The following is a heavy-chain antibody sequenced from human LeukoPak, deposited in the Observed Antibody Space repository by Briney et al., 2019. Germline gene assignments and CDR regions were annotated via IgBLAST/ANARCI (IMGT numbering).Heavy chain of an antibody. J-gene: IGHJ6*03. CDR2: ISYDGNDK. D-gene: IGHD1-26*01. Sequence: GRSLTLSCAGSGFTFRNYWMTWVRQAPGKGLESVAGISYDGNDKYYADSVKGRFTISRDNSRNTLYLQMNSLKTEDTAVYYCARDDRGADGIMDVWGKGTTVIVSS. CDR1: GFTFRNYW. CDR3: ARDDRGADGIMDV. V-gene: IGHV3-30*03.